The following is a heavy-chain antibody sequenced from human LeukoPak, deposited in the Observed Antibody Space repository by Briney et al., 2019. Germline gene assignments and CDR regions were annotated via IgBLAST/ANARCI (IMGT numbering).Heavy chain of an antibody. CDR2: ISYDGSNK. V-gene: IGHV3-30*03. J-gene: IGHJ4*02. D-gene: IGHD4-17*01. CDR3: ARDLPTVTCDY. CDR1: GFTFSSYG. Sequence: PGRSLRLSCAASGFTFSSYGMHWVRQAPGKGLEWVAVISYDGSNKYYADSVKGRFTISRDNAKNSLYLQMNSLRAEDTAVYYCARDLPTVTCDYWGQGTLVTVSS.